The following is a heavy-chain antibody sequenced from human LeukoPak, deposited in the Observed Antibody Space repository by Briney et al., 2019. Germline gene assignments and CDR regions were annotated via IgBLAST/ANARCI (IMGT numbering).Heavy chain of an antibody. CDR2: IKSKTDGGTT. CDR1: GFIFSSYW. D-gene: IGHD2-15*01. J-gene: IGHJ4*02. Sequence: GGSLRLSCAASGFIFSSYWMSWVRQAPGKGLEWVGRIKSKTDGGTTDYAAPVKGRFTISRDDSKNTLYLQMNSLKTEDTAVYYCTTDFGPYCSGGSCYYFDYWGQGTLVTVSS. V-gene: IGHV3-15*01. CDR3: TTDFGPYCSGGSCYYFDY.